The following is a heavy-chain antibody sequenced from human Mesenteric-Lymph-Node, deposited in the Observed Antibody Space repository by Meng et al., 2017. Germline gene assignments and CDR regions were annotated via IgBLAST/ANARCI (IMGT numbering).Heavy chain of an antibody. J-gene: IGHJ2*01. CDR1: GGSISSYY. D-gene: IGHD3-22*01. V-gene: IGHV3-49*03. CDR2: IRSKAYGGTT. Sequence: LSLTCTVSGGSISSYYWSWIRQPPGKGLEWVGFIRSKAYGGTTEYAASVKGRFTISRDDSKSIAYLQMNSLKTEDTAVYYCTRDGWYYYDSSGYIGYWYFDLWGRGTLVTVSS. CDR3: TRDGWYYYDSSGYIGYWYFDL.